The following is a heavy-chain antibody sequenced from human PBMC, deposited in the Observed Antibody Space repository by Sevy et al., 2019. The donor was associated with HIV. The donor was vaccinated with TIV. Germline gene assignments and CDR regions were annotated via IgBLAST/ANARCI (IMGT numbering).Heavy chain of an antibody. D-gene: IGHD3-3*01. J-gene: IGHJ5*02. V-gene: IGHV3-33*06. CDR2: RWYDGSYK. CDR3: AKTFAIFGVLMSPDFDP. CDR1: GFTFSNYG. Sequence: GGSLRLSCAASGFTFSNYGMHWVRLAPGKGLEWVAVRWYDGSYKYYADSVKGRFTISRDNTKSTLYLQMNSLRAEDTAVYYCAKTFAIFGVLMSPDFDPWGQGTLVTVSS.